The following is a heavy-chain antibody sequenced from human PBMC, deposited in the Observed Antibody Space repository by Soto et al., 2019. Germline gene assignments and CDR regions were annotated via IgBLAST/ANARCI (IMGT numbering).Heavy chain of an antibody. Sequence: SVKVSCKASGGTFSSYAISWVRQAPGQGLEWMGGIIPIFGTANYAQKFQGRVTITADESTSTAYMELSSLRSEDTAVYYCARDPSSDPARPFYYGMDVWGQGTTVTVSS. CDR2: IIPIFGTA. CDR3: ARDPSSDPARPFYYGMDV. D-gene: IGHD6-6*01. V-gene: IGHV1-69*13. CDR1: GGTFSSYA. J-gene: IGHJ6*02.